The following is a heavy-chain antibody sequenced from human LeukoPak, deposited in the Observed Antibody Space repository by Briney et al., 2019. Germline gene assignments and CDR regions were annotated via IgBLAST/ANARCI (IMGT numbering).Heavy chain of an antibody. Sequence: SQTLSLTCTVSGGSISSGSYYWTWIRQPAGKGLEWIGRFYTSGNTNYSPSLQSRVTITVDTSKNQFSLKLSSVTAADTAFYYCARGYPFDYWGQGILVTVSS. D-gene: IGHD1-14*01. V-gene: IGHV4-61*02. J-gene: IGHJ4*02. CDR1: GGSISSGSYY. CDR2: FYTSGNT. CDR3: ARGYPFDY.